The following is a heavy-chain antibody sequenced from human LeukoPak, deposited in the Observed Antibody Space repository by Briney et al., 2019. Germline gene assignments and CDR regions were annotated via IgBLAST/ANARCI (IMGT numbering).Heavy chain of an antibody. Sequence: PSETLSLTCAVYGGSFSGYYWSWIRQPPGKGLEWIGEINHSGSTNYNPSLKSRVTISVDTSKNQFSLKLSSVTAADTAVHYCARHENYYDSSGYPGWYYYYGMDVWGQGTTVTVSS. CDR1: GGSFSGYY. J-gene: IGHJ6*02. D-gene: IGHD3-22*01. V-gene: IGHV4-34*01. CDR3: ARHENYYDSSGYPGWYYYYGMDV. CDR2: INHSGST.